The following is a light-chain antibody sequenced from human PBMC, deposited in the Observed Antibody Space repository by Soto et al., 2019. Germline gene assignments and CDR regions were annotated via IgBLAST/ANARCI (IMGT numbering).Light chain of an antibody. CDR2: AAS. Sequence: DIQMTQSPSSLSASVGDRVTITCRASQGISNYLAWYQQMPGKLPKLLISAASTLLSGVPFQFSGSGSGTDFTLTNSSLQPEDVATYYCQKYTNVPAFGGGTKVEIK. V-gene: IGKV1-27*01. CDR1: QGISNY. CDR3: QKYTNVPA. J-gene: IGKJ4*01.